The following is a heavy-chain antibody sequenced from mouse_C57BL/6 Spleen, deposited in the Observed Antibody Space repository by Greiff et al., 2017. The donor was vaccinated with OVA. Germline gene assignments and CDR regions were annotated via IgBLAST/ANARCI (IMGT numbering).Heavy chain of an antibody. CDR2: ISYDGSN. V-gene: IGHV3-6*01. CDR1: GYSITSGYY. Sequence: EVQLQESGPGLVKPSQSLSLTCSVTGYSITSGYYWNWIRQFPGNKLEWMGYISYDGSNNYNPSLKNRISITRDTSKNQFFLKLNSVTTEDTATYYCARDPLYDAMDYWGQGTSVTVSS. D-gene: IGHD2-3*01. CDR3: ARDPLYDAMDY. J-gene: IGHJ4*01.